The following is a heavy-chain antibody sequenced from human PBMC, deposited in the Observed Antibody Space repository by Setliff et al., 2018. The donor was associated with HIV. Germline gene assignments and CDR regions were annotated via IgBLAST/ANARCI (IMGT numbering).Heavy chain of an antibody. V-gene: IGHV1-8*02. Sequence: GASVKVSCKASGYTFTSYDINWVRQATGQGLEWMGWMNPNSGNTGYAQKFQGRVTMTRNTSISTAYMELSSLRSEDTAVYYCAADSWELLTLGDYYYYGMDVWGQGTTVTVSS. CDR1: GYTFTSYD. J-gene: IGHJ6*02. CDR2: MNPNSGNT. CDR3: AADSWELLTLGDYYYYGMDV. D-gene: IGHD1-26*01.